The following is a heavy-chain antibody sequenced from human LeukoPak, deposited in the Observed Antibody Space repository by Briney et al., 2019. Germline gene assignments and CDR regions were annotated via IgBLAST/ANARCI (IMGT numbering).Heavy chain of an antibody. V-gene: IGHV3-30*02. J-gene: IGHJ3*02. CDR2: IRHDGSNK. D-gene: IGHD2-2*01. CDR3: AKDLYCSSTSCPPDTFDI. Sequence: GGSLRLSCAASGFTFSSYGMHWVRQAPGKGLEWVAFIRHDGSNKYYADSVKGRFTISRDNSKNTLYLQMNSLRAEDTAVYYCAKDLYCSSTSCPPDTFDIWGQGTMVTVSS. CDR1: GFTFSSYG.